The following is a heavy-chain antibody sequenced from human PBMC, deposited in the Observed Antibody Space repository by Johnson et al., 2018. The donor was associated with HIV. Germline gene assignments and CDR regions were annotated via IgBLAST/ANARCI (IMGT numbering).Heavy chain of an antibody. CDR3: ARVITMIVVVIGDI. CDR1: GFTFSSSW. V-gene: IGHV3-52*01. J-gene: IGHJ3*02. D-gene: IGHD3-22*01. CDR2: IKCDGSEK. Sequence: EQLVESGGGVVQPGRSLRLSCAASGFTFSSSWMHWVCQAPEKGLEWVADIKCDGSEKYYADSVKGRFTISRDNSKNTLYLQMNSLRAEDTAVYYCARVITMIVVVIGDIWGQGTMVTVSS.